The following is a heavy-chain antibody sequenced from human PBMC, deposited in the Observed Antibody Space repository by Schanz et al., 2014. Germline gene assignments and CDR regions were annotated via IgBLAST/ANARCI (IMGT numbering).Heavy chain of an antibody. CDR2: ISSTSTYI. CDR1: GFTFRNYK. D-gene: IGHD6-6*01. Sequence: ESGGSLVKPGGSLRLSCAASGFTFRNYKMIWVRQAPGNGLEWVSSISSTSTYINYADSVKGRFTISRDNAKNSLHLQMNSLRAEDTAVYYFVREGSSSPDCCYYNGMDVWGQGTTVTVSS. V-gene: IGHV3-21*01. J-gene: IGHJ6*02. CDR3: VREGSSSPDCCYYNGMDV.